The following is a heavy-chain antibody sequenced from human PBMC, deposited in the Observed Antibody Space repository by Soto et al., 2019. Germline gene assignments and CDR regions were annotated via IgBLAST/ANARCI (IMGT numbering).Heavy chain of an antibody. J-gene: IGHJ4*02. CDR2: IGTSGST. Sequence: QVQLVESGGGLVKPGGSLRLSCAASGFTFSDYYMAWIRQAPGKGLEWVSYIGTSGSTNSADAVKGRFTISRDNAKHSLYLQMNGLRAEDAAVYYCVRDNGGTFDYWGQGTLVTVSS. CDR1: GFTFSDYY. D-gene: IGHD2-8*01. V-gene: IGHV3-11*05. CDR3: VRDNGGTFDY.